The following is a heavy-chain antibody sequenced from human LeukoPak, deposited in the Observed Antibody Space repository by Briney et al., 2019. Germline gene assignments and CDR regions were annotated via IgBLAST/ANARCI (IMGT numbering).Heavy chain of an antibody. D-gene: IGHD4-17*01. V-gene: IGHV3-21*01. J-gene: IGHJ4*02. CDR1: GFTFTTYS. CDR3: ARDRFGDYVFDS. Sequence: GGSLRLSCAASGFTFTTYSMNWVRQAPGKGLEWVSPISSSISYIDYADSVKGRFTISRDNAKNSLYLQMNSLRAEDTAVYYCARDRFGDYVFDSWGQGTLVTVSS. CDR2: ISSSISYI.